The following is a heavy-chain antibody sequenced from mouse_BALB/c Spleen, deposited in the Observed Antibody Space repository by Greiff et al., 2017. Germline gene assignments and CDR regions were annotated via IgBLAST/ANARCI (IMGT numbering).Heavy chain of an antibody. CDR2: ISSGGSYT. J-gene: IGHJ3*01. CDR3: ARSYYDYDEGAWFAY. V-gene: IGHV5-6*01. CDR1: GFTFSSYG. D-gene: IGHD2-4*01. Sequence: EVQVVESRGDLVKPGGSLKLSCAASGFTFSSYGMSWVRQTPDKRLEWVATISSGGSYTYYPDSVKGRFTISRDNAKNTLYLQMSSLKSEDTAMYYCARSYYDYDEGAWFAYWGQGTLVTVSA.